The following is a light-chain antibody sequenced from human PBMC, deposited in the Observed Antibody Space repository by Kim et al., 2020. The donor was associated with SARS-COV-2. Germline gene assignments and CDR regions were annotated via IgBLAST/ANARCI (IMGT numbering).Light chain of an antibody. CDR3: QQYHNWPPVT. Sequence: SPGERATLACRASQGISIKLAWYQQKPRQAPRLLMYGSSTRAPGIPARFSGSGSGTEFTLTISSLQSEDFAVYYCQQYHNWPPVTFGQGTRLEIK. J-gene: IGKJ5*01. V-gene: IGKV3-15*01. CDR1: QGISIK. CDR2: GSS.